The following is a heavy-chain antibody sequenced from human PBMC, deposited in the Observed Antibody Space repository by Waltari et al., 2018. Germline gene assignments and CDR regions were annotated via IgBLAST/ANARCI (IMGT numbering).Heavy chain of an antibody. J-gene: IGHJ3*02. CDR1: GYSISRGYY. CDR3: ARPYLGGAFDI. Sequence: QVQLQESGPGLVKPSETLSLTCAVSGYSISRGYYWGWIRQPPGKGLEWIGSIYHSGSTYYNPSLKSRVTISVDTSKNQFSLKLSSVTAADTAVYYCARPYLGGAFDIWGQGTMVTVSS. CDR2: IYHSGST. D-gene: IGHD7-27*01. V-gene: IGHV4-38-2*01.